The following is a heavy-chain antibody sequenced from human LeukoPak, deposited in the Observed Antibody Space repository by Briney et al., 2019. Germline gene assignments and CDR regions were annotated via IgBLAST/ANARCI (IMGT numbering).Heavy chain of an antibody. CDR3: ARDGLYSYGYSYFDF. V-gene: IGHV4-4*07. CDR2: IHAGGTT. D-gene: IGHD5-18*01. J-gene: IGHJ4*02. CDR1: GVSVSSYH. Sequence: PSETLSLTCAVSGVSVSSYHWSWIRQPAGKRREWLGRIHAGGTTNYNPSLDSRVTMSVDTSKNQFSLELRSVTAADTAVYYCARDGLYSYGYSYFDFWGQGTLVTVSS.